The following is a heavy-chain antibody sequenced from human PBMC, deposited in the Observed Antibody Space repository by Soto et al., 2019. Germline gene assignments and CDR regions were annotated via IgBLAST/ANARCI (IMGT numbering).Heavy chain of an antibody. CDR2: IYYSGST. V-gene: IGHV4-59*08. CDR3: ARHIASSSWYGWYFDL. CDR1: GGSISSYY. J-gene: IGHJ2*01. D-gene: IGHD6-13*01. Sequence: QVQLQESGPGLVKPSETLSLTCTVSGGSISSYYWSWIRQPPGKGLEWIGYIYYSGSTNYNPSLKGRVTISVDTSKNQFSLKLSSVTAADPAVYYCARHIASSSWYGWYFDLWGRGTLVTVSS.